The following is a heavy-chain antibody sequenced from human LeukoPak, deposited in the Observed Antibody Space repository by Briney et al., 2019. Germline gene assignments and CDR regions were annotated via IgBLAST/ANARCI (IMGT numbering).Heavy chain of an antibody. J-gene: IGHJ5*02. V-gene: IGHV4-30-4*01. CDR1: GGSISSGDYY. D-gene: IGHD2-2*01. CDR3: ARYCSSTSSLSDNWFDP. CDR2: IYYIGSI. Sequence: ASETLSLTCTVSGGSISSGDYYGSWIRQPRGKGLERIGYIYYIGSICYNPSLQSRVTISVDTSKNQFSLKLRSVTAADTAVYYCARYCSSTSSLSDNWFDPWGQGTLVTVSS.